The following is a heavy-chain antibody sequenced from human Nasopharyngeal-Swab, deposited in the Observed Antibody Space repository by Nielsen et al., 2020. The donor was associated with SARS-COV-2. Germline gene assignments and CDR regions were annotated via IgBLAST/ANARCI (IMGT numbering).Heavy chain of an antibody. V-gene: IGHV1-69*06. CDR3: ARDRIVGATSAFDP. J-gene: IGHJ5*02. Sequence: WVRQAPGQGLEWMGGIIPIFGTANYAQKFQGRVTITADKSTSTAYMELSSLRSEDTAAYYCARDRIVGATSAFDPWGQGTLVTVSS. D-gene: IGHD1-26*01. CDR2: IIPIFGTA.